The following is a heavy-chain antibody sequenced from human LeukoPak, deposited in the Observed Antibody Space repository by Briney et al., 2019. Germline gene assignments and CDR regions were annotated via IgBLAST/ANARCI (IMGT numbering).Heavy chain of an antibody. J-gene: IGHJ4*02. V-gene: IGHV3-21*01. Sequence: PGGSLRLSCAAFGFTFSSYSMNWVRQAPGKGLEWVSSISSSSSYIYYADSVKGRFTISRDNAKSSLYLQMNSLRAEDTAVYYCARDQPNRQLVGPLDYWGQGTLVTVSS. CDR3: ARDQPNRQLVGPLDY. CDR1: GFTFSSYS. D-gene: IGHD6-6*01. CDR2: ISSSSSYI.